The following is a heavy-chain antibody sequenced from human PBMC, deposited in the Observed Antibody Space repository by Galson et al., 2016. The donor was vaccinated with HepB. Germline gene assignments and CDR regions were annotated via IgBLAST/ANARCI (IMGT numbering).Heavy chain of an antibody. CDR3: ARDLGVHAGNY. D-gene: IGHD3-16*01. J-gene: IGHJ4*02. Sequence: SLRLSCAPSGFTFSSFSMHWVRQAPGTGLEWLSYISSSGDAGYYADSVRGRFTISGDNAKNSLFLQMNSLRVEDTAVYYCARDLGVHAGNYWGQGTLVSVSS. CDR2: ISSSGDAG. CDR1: GFTFSSFS. V-gene: IGHV3-48*01.